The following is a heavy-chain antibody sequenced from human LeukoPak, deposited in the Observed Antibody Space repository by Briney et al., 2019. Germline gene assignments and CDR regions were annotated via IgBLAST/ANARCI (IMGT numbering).Heavy chain of an antibody. CDR3: ARASSGWYLGDS. CDR1: GFSVSSNY. D-gene: IGHD6-19*01. CDR2: IYSGSNT. Sequence: GGSLRLSCAAAGFSVSSNYMSWVRQAPGKGLEWVSVIYSGSNTYYADSVKGRFTISRDNSRNTLYLQMNSLRAEDTAVYYCARASSGWYLGDSWGQGTLATVSS. J-gene: IGHJ5*01. V-gene: IGHV3-53*01.